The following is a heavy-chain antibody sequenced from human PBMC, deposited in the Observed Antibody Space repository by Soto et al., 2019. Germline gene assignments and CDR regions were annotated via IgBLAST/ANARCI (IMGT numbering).Heavy chain of an antibody. D-gene: IGHD4-17*01. J-gene: IGHJ2*01. Sequence: GASVKVSCKASGYTFTSYYMHWVRQAPGQGLEWMGIINPSGGSTSYAQKFQGRVTMTRDTSTSTVYMELSSLRSEDTAVYYCARATDGDYGDYWYFDLWGRGTLVTVSS. CDR3: ARATDGDYGDYWYFDL. CDR2: INPSGGST. V-gene: IGHV1-46*01. CDR1: GYTFTSYY.